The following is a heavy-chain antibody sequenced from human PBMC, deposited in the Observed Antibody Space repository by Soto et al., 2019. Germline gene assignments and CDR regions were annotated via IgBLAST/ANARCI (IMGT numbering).Heavy chain of an antibody. J-gene: IGHJ4*02. V-gene: IGHV3-7*04. CDR1: GLIFSNYW. Sequence: DVQLVESGGGLVQPGGSLRLSCTASGLIFSNYWMTWVRQAPGKGPEWVANIKEDGSQIDYVDSVKGRFTISRDNAKTSVYLQMNTLRVEDTAIYYCARGGXDSSWYWRDWGQGALVTVAS. CDR3: ARGGXDSSWYWRD. CDR2: IKEDGSQI. D-gene: IGHD6-13*01.